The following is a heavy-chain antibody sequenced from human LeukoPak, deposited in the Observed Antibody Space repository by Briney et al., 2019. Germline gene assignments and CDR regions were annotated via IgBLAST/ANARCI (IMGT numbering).Heavy chain of an antibody. J-gene: IGHJ6*02. Sequence: GGSLRLSCAASGFTFSSYSMNWVRQAPGKGLEWVSYISSSSSTIYYADSVKGRFTISRDNAKNSLYLQMNSLRAEDTAVYYCARDRVVAATPRSYYYYYGMDIWGQGTTVTVSS. CDR1: GFTFSSYS. CDR2: ISSSSSTI. V-gene: IGHV3-48*01. D-gene: IGHD2-15*01. CDR3: ARDRVVAATPRSYYYYYGMDI.